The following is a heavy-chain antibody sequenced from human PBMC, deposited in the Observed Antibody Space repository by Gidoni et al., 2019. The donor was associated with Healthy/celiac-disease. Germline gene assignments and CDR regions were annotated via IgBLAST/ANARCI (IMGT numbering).Heavy chain of an antibody. V-gene: IGHV3-11*06. CDR3: ATRGAKRGPFDY. D-gene: IGHD5-12*01. CDR1: GFTFSDYY. CDR2: ISSSSSYT. J-gene: IGHJ4*02. Sequence: QVQLVASGGGLVKPGGSLRLSCAASGFTFSDYYMSWIRQAPGKGLEWVSYISSSSSYTNYADSVKGRFTISRDNAKNSLYLQMNSLRAEDTAVYYCATRGAKRGPFDYWGQGTLVTVSS.